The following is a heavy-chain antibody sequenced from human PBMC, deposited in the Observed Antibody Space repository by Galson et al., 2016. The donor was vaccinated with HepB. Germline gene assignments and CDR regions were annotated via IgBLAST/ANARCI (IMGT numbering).Heavy chain of an antibody. CDR3: ARESPTTAGAFDI. J-gene: IGHJ3*02. Sequence: SLRLSCAGSGFTFSSHPMNRVRQAPGKGLVWVSRIHSDGSTTSYADSVKGRFTVSRNNAKNTLYMQMNSLRAEDTAVYYCARESPTTAGAFDIWGQGTMVTVSS. CDR1: GFTFSSHP. CDR2: IHSDGSTT. D-gene: IGHD4-17*01. V-gene: IGHV3-74*01.